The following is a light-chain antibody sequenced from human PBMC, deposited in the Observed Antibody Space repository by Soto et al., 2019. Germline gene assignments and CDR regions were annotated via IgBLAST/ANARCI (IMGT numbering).Light chain of an antibody. CDR1: QRLSSNY. V-gene: IGKV3-20*01. Sequence: EIVLTQSPGTLSLSPGERATLSCRASQRLSSNYLAWFQQKPGQAPRLLIYGASSRATGIPDRFSGSGSGTEFTLTISSLQSEDFTVYSCLQYHNLWAFGQGTKVDIK. CDR3: LQYHNLWA. CDR2: GAS. J-gene: IGKJ1*01.